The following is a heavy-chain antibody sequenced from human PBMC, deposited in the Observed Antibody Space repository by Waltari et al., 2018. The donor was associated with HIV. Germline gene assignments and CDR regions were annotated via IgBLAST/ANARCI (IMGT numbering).Heavy chain of an antibody. V-gene: IGHV3-30*14. J-gene: IGHJ6*02. CDR2: MSYDGRTK. D-gene: IGHD3-10*01. CDR1: GSPVDVPA. CDR3: ARPRYASGGAMFYGMDV. Sequence: QVQPVESGGGVVQRGKSPRLHCAASGSPVDVPAIHWLRRAPGKGLEWVAVMSYDGRTKSFADSVTGRFTVSRDNSKNTLFLQMSSLKAEDSGVYYCARPRYASGGAMFYGMDVWGQGTTVTVSS.